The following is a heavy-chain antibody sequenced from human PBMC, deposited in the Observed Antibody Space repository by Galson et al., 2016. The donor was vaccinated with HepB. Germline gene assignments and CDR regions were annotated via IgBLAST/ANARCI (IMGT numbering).Heavy chain of an antibody. J-gene: IGHJ3*02. CDR2: IKDDARST. D-gene: IGHD6-19*01. V-gene: IGHV3-74*03. CDR1: GLSFSRHW. Sequence: SLRLSCAASGLSFSRHWMHWVRQAPGKGLVWVSYIKDDARSTKYADSVKGRFIISRDNSKNTLYLQMNSLRADDTAIYYCAKNSVVAVARGNDAFDIWGQGTMVTASS. CDR3: AKNSVVAVARGNDAFDI.